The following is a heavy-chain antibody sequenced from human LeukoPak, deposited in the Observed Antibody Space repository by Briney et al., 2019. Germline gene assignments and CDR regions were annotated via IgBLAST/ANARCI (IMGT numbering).Heavy chain of an antibody. D-gene: IGHD4-17*01. J-gene: IGHJ6*03. CDR1: GFTFSSYW. Sequence: PGGSLRLSCAASGFTFSSYWMSWVRQAPGKGLEWVANIKQDGSEKYYVDSVKGRFTISRDNAKNSLYLQMNSLRAEDAAVYYCARDQDDYGDYDDYYYYYMDVWGKGTTVTVSS. CDR2: IKQDGSEK. CDR3: ARDQDDYGDYDDYYYYYMDV. V-gene: IGHV3-7*01.